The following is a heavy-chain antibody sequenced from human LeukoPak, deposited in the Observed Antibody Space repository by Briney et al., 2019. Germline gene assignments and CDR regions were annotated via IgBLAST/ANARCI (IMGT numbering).Heavy chain of an antibody. Sequence: GGSLRLSCAASGFTFNDYYMSWIRQAPGKGLEWLSYINIGGTNTHYADSVRGRFTISRDNAKKSLYLEMNNLRAEDTAVYYCATDGAGFDTWGQGVLVTVSS. CDR2: INIGGTNT. J-gene: IGHJ5*02. CDR1: GFTFNDYY. V-gene: IGHV3-11*01. CDR3: ATDGAGFDT.